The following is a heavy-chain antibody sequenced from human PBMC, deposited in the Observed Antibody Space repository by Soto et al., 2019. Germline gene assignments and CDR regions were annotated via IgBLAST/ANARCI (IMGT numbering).Heavy chain of an antibody. CDR2: IWYDGSNK. CDR3: GYFYDDTNYDY. J-gene: IGHJ4*02. D-gene: IGHD2-8*01. Sequence: SLRLSCAASGFTFSSYGMHGVRQAPGKGLEWGAVIWYDGSNKYYADSVKGRFTISRDNSEGIVYLQMHTLRAEDTARYYCGYFYDDTNYDYRGQGTLVTVSS. V-gene: IGHV3-33*01. CDR1: GFTFSSYG.